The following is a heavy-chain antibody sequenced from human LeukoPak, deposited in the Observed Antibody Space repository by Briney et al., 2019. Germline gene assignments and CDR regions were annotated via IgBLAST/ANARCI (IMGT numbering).Heavy chain of an antibody. D-gene: IGHD1-1*01. CDR1: GFTFSTYW. CDR3: ARGGLEPVDY. CDR2: INTDGSST. J-gene: IGHJ4*02. Sequence: PGGSLRLSCAASGFTFSTYWMHWVRQAPGKGLVGVSRINTDGSSTSYADSVKGRFTISRDNAKNTLYLQMNSLRADDTAVYYCARGGLEPVDYWGQGTLVTVSS. V-gene: IGHV3-74*01.